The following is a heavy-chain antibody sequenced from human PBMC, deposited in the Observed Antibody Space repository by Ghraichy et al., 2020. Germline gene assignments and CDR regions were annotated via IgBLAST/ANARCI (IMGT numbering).Heavy chain of an antibody. Sequence: SQTLLTCAVYVGSFSGYYWSWIRQPPGKGLEWIGEINPTGSTNNSPSLKSRLTMLVDTSKNQFSLKLKSVTAADTAVYYCARRRELWSAAEGDAFDMWGQGTMVTVSS. CDR3: ARRRELWSAAEGDAFDM. CDR2: INPTGST. D-gene: IGHD5-18*01. J-gene: IGHJ3*02. V-gene: IGHV4-34*01. CDR1: VGSFSGYY.